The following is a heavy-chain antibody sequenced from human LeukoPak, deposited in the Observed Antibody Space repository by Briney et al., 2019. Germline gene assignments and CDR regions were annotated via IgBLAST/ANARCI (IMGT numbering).Heavy chain of an antibody. CDR2: IDWNSGSI. CDR1: GFTFDDYS. J-gene: IGHJ4*02. Sequence: GGSLRLSCAASGFTFDDYSMHWVRQAPGKGLEWLSGIDWNSGSIGYADSVKGRFTISRDNAKNPLYLQMNSLRADDTAFYYCAKDFSFAATSYYFDFWGRGTLVTVSS. D-gene: IGHD2-15*01. V-gene: IGHV3-9*01. CDR3: AKDFSFAATSYYFDF.